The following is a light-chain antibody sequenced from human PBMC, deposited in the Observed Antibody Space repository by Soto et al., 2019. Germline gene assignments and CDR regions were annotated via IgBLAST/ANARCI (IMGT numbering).Light chain of an antibody. CDR3: HQYSTYWT. Sequence: DIQMTQSPSTLSASVGDRVTITCRASQSISSWLAWYQQKPGKAPKLLIYKASTLESGVPSRFNGSGSGTEFTLSISSLQPDDFATYYCHQYSTYWTFGQGTKVEVK. CDR1: QSISSW. CDR2: KAS. J-gene: IGKJ1*01. V-gene: IGKV1-5*03.